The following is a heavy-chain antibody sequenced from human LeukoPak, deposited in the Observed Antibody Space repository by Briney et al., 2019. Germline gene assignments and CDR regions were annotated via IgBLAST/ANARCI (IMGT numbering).Heavy chain of an antibody. J-gene: IGHJ4*02. V-gene: IGHV3-9*01. D-gene: IGHD3-10*01. CDR3: AKKAGSAEFDY. Sequence: PGGSLRLSCAASGFTFDDYGMHWVRHAPGKGLEWVSGITWNSGSVAYADSVKGRFTISRDNAKNSLYLQMNSLRPEDTALYYCAKKAGSAEFDYWGQGTLVTVSS. CDR1: GFTFDDYG. CDR2: ITWNSGSV.